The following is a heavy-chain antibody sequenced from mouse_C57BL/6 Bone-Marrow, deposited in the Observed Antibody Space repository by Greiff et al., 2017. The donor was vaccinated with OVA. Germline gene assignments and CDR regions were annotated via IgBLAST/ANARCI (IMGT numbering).Heavy chain of an antibody. D-gene: IGHD1-1*02. V-gene: IGHV3-6*01. CDR2: ISYDGSN. CDR1: GYSITSGYY. J-gene: IGHJ4*01. Sequence: DVKLEESGPGLVKPSQSLSLTCSVTGYSITSGYYWNWIRQFPGNQLEWMGYISYDGSNNYNPSLKNRISITRDASKNQFFLKLNSVTTEDTATYYCARDGTFYAMDYWGQGTSVTVSS. CDR3: ARDGTFYAMDY.